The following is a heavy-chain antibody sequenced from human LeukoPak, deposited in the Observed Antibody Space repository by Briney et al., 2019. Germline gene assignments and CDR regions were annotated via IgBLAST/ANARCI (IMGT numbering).Heavy chain of an antibody. J-gene: IGHJ4*02. Sequence: PSETLSLTCTLSGASFSSGDQYWNWIRQSPGKGLEWIGSIHPSGRLYNNPSLESRVAISIDTSKNQFSLHLNSVTAADTAVYFCSSGLDSRKLGYWGQGTLVTVSS. CDR3: SSGLDSRKLGY. D-gene: IGHD3-22*01. V-gene: IGHV4-31*03. CDR2: IHPSGRL. CDR1: GASFSSGDQY.